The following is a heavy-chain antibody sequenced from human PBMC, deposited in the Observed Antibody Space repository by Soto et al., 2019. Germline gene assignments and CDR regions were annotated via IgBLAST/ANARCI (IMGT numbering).Heavy chain of an antibody. D-gene: IGHD1-20*01. CDR2: ISYDGSNK. J-gene: IGHJ6*03. CDR1: GFTFSSYG. V-gene: IGHV3-30*18. CDR3: AKDSMTHNRYYYYYYMDV. Sequence: GGSLRLSCAASGFTFSSYGMHWVRQAPGKGLEWVAVISYDGSNKYYADSVKGRFTISRDNSKNTLYLQMNSLRAEDTAVYYCAKDSMTHNRYYYYYYMDVWGKGTTVTVSS.